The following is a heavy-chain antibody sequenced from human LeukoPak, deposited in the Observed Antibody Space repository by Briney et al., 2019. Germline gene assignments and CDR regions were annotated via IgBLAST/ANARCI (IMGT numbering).Heavy chain of an antibody. D-gene: IGHD3-16*01. V-gene: IGHV3-53*01. CDR1: GFTVSSNS. J-gene: IGHJ4*02. Sequence: GGSLRLSCTVSGFTVSSNSMSWVRQAPGKGLEWVSFIYSAGSTHYSDSVKGRFTISIDNSKNTLYLQMNSLRAEDTAVYYCARRAGAYAHPYDYWGQGTLVTVS. CDR2: IYSAGST. CDR3: ARRAGAYAHPYDY.